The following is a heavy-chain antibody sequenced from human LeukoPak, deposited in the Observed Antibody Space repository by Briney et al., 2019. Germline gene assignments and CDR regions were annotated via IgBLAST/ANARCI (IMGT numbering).Heavy chain of an antibody. Sequence: GGSLRLSCAASGFSFSSYDMHWVRQATGKGLEWVSAIGTAGDTYYSGSVKGRFTISRENAKNSFYLQMNSLRAGDTAVYYCVRDCIPLGLSGGFDLWGRGILVTVSS. J-gene: IGHJ2*01. CDR2: IGTAGDT. CDR1: GFSFSSYD. CDR3: VRDCIPLGLSGGFDL. V-gene: IGHV3-13*01. D-gene: IGHD3-10*01.